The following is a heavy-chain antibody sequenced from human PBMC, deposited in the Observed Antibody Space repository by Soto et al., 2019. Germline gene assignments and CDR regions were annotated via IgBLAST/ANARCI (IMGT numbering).Heavy chain of an antibody. V-gene: IGHV3-33*08. J-gene: IGHJ4*02. CDR3: ARSQYSSSWYPFDY. CDR1: GCTFSSHG. D-gene: IGHD6-13*01. Sequence: GGSLRLSCAVSGCTFSSHGMHWVRQAPGKGLEWVAVIYYDGSNKYYADSVKGRFTISRDNSKNTLYLQMNSLRAEDTAVFYCARSQYSSSWYPFDYWGQGTLVTVSS. CDR2: IYYDGSNK.